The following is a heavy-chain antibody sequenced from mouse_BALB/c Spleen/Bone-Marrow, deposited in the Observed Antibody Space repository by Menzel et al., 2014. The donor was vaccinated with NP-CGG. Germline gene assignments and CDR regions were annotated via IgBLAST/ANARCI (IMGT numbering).Heavy chain of an antibody. J-gene: IGHJ2*01. CDR1: GYTFTSYW. V-gene: IGHV1-7*01. D-gene: IGHD2-14*01. Sequence: VQVVESGAELAKPGASVKMSCKASGYTFTSYWMHWVKQRPGQGLEWIGYINPSTTYSAYNQKFKDKATLTANKSSSTAYMQLSSLTSEDSAVYYCALYYRYDYFDYWDQGTTLTVSS. CDR2: INPSTTYS. CDR3: ALYYRYDYFDY.